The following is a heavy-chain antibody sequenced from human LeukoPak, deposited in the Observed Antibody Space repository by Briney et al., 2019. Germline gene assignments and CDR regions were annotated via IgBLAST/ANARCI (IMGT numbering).Heavy chain of an antibody. CDR1: GGSFSGYY. Sequence: SETLSLTCAVYGGSFSGYYWSWIRQPPGKGLEWIGEINHSGSTNYNPSLKSRVAISVDTSKNQFSLKLSSVTAADTAVYYCAKDRITVTPRGLDYWGQGTLVTVSS. V-gene: IGHV4-34*01. CDR2: INHSGST. J-gene: IGHJ4*02. CDR3: AKDRITVTPRGLDY. D-gene: IGHD4-17*01.